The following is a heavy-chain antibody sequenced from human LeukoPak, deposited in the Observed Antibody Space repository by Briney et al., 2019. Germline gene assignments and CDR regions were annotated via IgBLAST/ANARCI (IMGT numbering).Heavy chain of an antibody. D-gene: IGHD4-17*01. CDR2: INHSGST. J-gene: IGHJ4*02. Sequence: SETLSLTCAVYGGSFSGYYWSWIRQPPGKGLEWIGEINHSGSTNYNPSLKSRVTISVDTSKNQFSLKLSSVTAADTAVYYCARGSPKYGDSPEWGQGTLVTVSS. CDR1: GGSFSGYY. V-gene: IGHV4-34*01. CDR3: ARGSPKYGDSPE.